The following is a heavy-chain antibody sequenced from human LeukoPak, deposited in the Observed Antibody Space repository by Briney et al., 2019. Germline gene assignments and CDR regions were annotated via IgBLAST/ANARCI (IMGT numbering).Heavy chain of an antibody. J-gene: IGHJ4*02. CDR3: AKPARTDYTDY. CDR1: GFTFGSYG. CDR2: ISGSGHRT. Sequence: GGTLRLSCAASGFTFGSYGVSWVRQAPGKGLEWVSGISGSGHRTYYADSVKGRFTISRDNSKSTLYLQMNSLRAEDTAVYYCAKPARTDYTDYWGQGTLVTVSS. V-gene: IGHV3-23*01. D-gene: IGHD1-14*01.